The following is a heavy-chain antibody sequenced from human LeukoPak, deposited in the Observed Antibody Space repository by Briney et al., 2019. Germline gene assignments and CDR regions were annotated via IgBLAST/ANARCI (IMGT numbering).Heavy chain of an antibody. D-gene: IGHD3-3*01. CDR2: IGGSGGST. Sequence: GGSLRLSCAASGFTFSSYAMSWVRQAPGKGLEWVSVIGGSGGSTYYADSVKGRFTISRDNSKNTLYLQMNSLRAEDTAVYYCARYDFWSGLIDYWGQGTLVTVSS. CDR1: GFTFSSYA. V-gene: IGHV3-23*01. J-gene: IGHJ4*02. CDR3: ARYDFWSGLIDY.